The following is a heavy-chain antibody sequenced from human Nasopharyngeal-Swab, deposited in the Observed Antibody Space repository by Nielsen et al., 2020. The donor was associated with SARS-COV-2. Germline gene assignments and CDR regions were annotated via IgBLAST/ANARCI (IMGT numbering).Heavy chain of an antibody. CDR3: ARDRYCSGGSCSYYFDY. CDR1: GDSVSSNSAA. CDR2: TYYRSKWYN. D-gene: IGHD2-15*01. J-gene: IGHJ4*02. V-gene: IGHV6-1*01. Sequence: SQTLSLTRAISGDSVSSNSAAWNWIRQSPSRGLEWLGRTYYRSKWYNDYAVSVKSRITINPDTSKNQFSLQLNSVTPEDTAVYYCARDRYCSGGSCSYYFDYWGQGTLVTVSS.